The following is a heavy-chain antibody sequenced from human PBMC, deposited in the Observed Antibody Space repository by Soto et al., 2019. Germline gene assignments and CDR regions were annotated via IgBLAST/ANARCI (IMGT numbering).Heavy chain of an antibody. D-gene: IGHD3-10*01. V-gene: IGHV3-9*01. Sequence: PGGSLRLSCAASGFTFDDYAMHWVRQAPGKGLEWVASISWNSGSIGYADSVKGRFTISRDNAKNSLYLQMNSLRAEDTAVYYCARERWLNLVRGNYYYGMDVWGQGTTVTVSS. J-gene: IGHJ6*02. CDR3: ARERWLNLVRGNYYYGMDV. CDR2: ISWNSGSI. CDR1: GFTFDDYA.